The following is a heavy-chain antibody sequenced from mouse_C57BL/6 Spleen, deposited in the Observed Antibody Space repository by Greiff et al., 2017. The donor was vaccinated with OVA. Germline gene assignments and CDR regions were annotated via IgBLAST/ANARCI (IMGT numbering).Heavy chain of an antibody. Sequence: EVNLVESGEGLVKPGGSLKLSCAASGFTFSSYAMSWVRQTPEKRLEWVAYISSGGDYIYYADTVKGRFTISRDNARNTLYLQMGSLKSEDTAMYYCTRGDYDCSSWWYFDVWGTGTTVTVSS. CDR1: GFTFSSYA. D-gene: IGHD1-1*01. CDR3: TRGDYDCSSWWYFDV. J-gene: IGHJ1*03. CDR2: ISSGGDYI. V-gene: IGHV5-9-1*02.